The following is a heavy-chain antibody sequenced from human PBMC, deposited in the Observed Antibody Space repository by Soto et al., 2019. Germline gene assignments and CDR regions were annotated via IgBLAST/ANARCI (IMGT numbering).Heavy chain of an antibody. V-gene: IGHV3-48*02. CDR1: GFYLSDYA. CDR2: ISSDSRTI. D-gene: IGHD3-3*01. CDR3: ARIKLVEWFFINVDVYDMDV. Sequence: GGSLRLSCVASGFYLSDYAVNWVRQAPGKGLEWVSFISSDSRTIYYADYVEGRFTVSRDNARNSVSLQMDSLRDEDAAVYYCARIKLVEWFFINVDVYDMDVWGQGTPVTVSS. J-gene: IGHJ6*02.